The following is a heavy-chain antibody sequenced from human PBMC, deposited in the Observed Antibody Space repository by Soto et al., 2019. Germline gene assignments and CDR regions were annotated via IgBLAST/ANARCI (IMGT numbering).Heavy chain of an antibody. Sequence: EVQLVESGGGLVKPGGSLRLSCAASGFTFSSYSMNWVRQAPGKGLEWVSSISSSSSYIYYADSVKGRFTISRDNAKNSLYLQVNSLRAEDTAVYYCAYSSGWPSGESAFDIWGQGTMVTVSS. CDR3: AYSSGWPSGESAFDI. D-gene: IGHD6-19*01. CDR2: ISSSSSYI. CDR1: GFTFSSYS. V-gene: IGHV3-21*01. J-gene: IGHJ3*02.